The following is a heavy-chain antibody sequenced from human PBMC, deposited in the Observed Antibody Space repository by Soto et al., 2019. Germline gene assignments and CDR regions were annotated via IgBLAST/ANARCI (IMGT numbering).Heavy chain of an antibody. CDR3: ARAGYDFWSGYRYYYYYMDV. CDR1: GDSVSSNSAA. V-gene: IGHV6-1*01. Sequence: QTLSLTCAISGDSVSSNSAAWNWIRQSPSRGLEWLGRTYYRSKWYNDYAVSVKSRITINPDTSKNQFSLQLNSVTPEDTAVYYCARAGYDFWSGYRYYYYYMDVWGKGTTVTVSS. CDR2: TYYRSKWYN. J-gene: IGHJ6*03. D-gene: IGHD3-3*01.